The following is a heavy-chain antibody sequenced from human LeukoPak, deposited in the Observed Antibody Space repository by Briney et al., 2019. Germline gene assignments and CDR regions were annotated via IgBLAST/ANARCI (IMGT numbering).Heavy chain of an antibody. CDR1: GFTFSTYS. Sequence: PGGSLRLSCAAWGFTFSTYSMIWVRRTRGKGLEGVSYISSSSTYIYYADSVKGRYTFSRDNANNSLYLQMNSLRAEDTAVYYCATRSPRDYWGQGTLVTVSS. V-gene: IGHV3-21*01. J-gene: IGHJ4*01. CDR2: ISSSSTYI. CDR3: ATRSPRDY.